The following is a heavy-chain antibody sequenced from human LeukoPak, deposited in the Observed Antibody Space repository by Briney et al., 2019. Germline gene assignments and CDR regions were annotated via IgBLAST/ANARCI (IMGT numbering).Heavy chain of an antibody. D-gene: IGHD3-3*01. V-gene: IGHV3-23*01. J-gene: IGHJ4*02. CDR3: AKDALYYDFWSGYYKAQYYFNY. CDR2: ISGSGGST. Sequence: GGSLRLSCAASGFTFSSYAMSWVRQAPGKGLEWVSAISGSGGSTYYADSVKGRFTISRDNSKNTLYLQMNSLRAEDTAVYYCAKDALYYDFWSGYYKAQYYFNYWGQGTLVTVSS. CDR1: GFTFSSYA.